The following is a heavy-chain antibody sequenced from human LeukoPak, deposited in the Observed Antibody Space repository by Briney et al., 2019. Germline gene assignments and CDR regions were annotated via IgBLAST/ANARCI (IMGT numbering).Heavy chain of an antibody. V-gene: IGHV3-64D*06. Sequence: GGSLRLSRSASGFTFSSYAMHWVRQAPGKGLEYVSAISSNGGSTYYADSVKGRFTISRDNSKNTLYLQMSSLRAEVTAVYYCVKNPLRSIAAAGAFDYWGQGTLVTVSS. CDR1: GFTFSSYA. CDR2: ISSNGGST. D-gene: IGHD6-13*01. J-gene: IGHJ4*02. CDR3: VKNPLRSIAAAGAFDY.